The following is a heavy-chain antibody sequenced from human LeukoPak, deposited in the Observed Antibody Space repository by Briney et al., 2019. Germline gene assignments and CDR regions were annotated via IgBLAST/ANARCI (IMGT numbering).Heavy chain of an antibody. V-gene: IGHV5-51*01. Sequence: GESLKISCKGSGYSFTSYWIGWVRQMPGKGLEWMGIIYPGDSDTRYSPSFQGQVTISADQSISTAYLQWSSLKASDTAMYYCARVYYDSSGSKRAYDYWGQGTLVTVSS. CDR1: GYSFTSYW. D-gene: IGHD3-22*01. J-gene: IGHJ4*02. CDR3: ARVYYDSSGSKRAYDY. CDR2: IYPGDSDT.